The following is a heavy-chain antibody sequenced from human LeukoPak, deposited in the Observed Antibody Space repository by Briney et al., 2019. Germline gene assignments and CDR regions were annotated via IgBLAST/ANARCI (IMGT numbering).Heavy chain of an antibody. V-gene: IGHV3-53*01. CDR2: IYAGGDT. J-gene: IGHJ4*02. CDR3: ARSGSGWFDF. CDR1: GFTVSTNF. D-gene: IGHD6-19*01. Sequence: GGSLRLSCAASGFTVSTNFMSWVRQAPGKGVEWVSVIYAGGDTYYSHSVKVLFTISTDNSKNTLYLQMNSLRAEDTAVYFCARSGSGWFDFWGQGTLVTVSS.